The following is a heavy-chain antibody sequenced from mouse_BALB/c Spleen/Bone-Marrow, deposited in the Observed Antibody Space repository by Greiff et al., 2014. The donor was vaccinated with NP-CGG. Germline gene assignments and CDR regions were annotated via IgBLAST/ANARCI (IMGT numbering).Heavy chain of an antibody. CDR1: GYTFTDYA. CDR2: ISSYYGDA. D-gene: IGHD2-14*01. CDR3: ARSGKVRNAMDY. V-gene: IGHV1-67*01. J-gene: IGHJ4*01. Sequence: VQLQQSGAELVRPGVSVKISSKGSGYTFTDYAVHWVKQSHTKSLEWIGLISSYYGDATYNQKFKGKATMTVDKSSSTAFLELARLTSEDSAIYYCARSGKVRNAMDYWGQGTSVTVSS.